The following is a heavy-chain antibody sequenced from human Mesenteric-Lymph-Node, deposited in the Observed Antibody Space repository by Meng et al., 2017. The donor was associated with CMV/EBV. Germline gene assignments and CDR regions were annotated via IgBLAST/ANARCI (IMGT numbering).Heavy chain of an antibody. J-gene: IGHJ6*02. CDR2: ISGSGGST. D-gene: IGHD2-2*01. CDR1: GFTFSSYA. CDR3: AKVYCSSTSCPRLGYYYYGMDV. Sequence: GGSLRLSCAASGFTFSSYAMSWVRQAPGKGLEWVSAISGSGGSTYYADSVKGRFTISRDNSKNTLYLQMNSLRAEDTAVYYCAKVYCSSTSCPRLGYYYYGMDVWGQGTTVTVSS. V-gene: IGHV3-23*01.